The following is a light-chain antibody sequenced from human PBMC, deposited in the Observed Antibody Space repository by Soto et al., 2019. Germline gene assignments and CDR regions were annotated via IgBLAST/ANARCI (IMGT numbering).Light chain of an antibody. V-gene: IGKV1-39*01. CDR2: AAS. J-gene: IGKJ2*01. CDR1: QSISHF. CDR3: QQSYNNPRT. Sequence: IQMTQSPSSLSASVGDSVTITCRASQSISHFLNWYQQKPGKAPKLLIYAASTLESGVPTRFSGSATGTDFTLTISSLLSEDFAMYYCQQSYNNPRTFGRGTTLEIK.